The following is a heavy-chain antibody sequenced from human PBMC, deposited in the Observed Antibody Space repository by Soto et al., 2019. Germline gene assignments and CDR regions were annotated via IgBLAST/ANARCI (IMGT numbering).Heavy chain of an antibody. V-gene: IGHV5-10-1*01. CDR3: ARHPSLAATNFDY. D-gene: IGHD4-4*01. Sequence: GESLKISCKGSGYSFTSYWITWVRQMPGKGLEWMGRIDPSDSYANYNPSFQGHVTIFTDKSTNTAYLQWNSLKASDTAMCYCARHPSLAATNFDYWGQGTLVTVSS. J-gene: IGHJ4*02. CDR1: GYSFTSYW. CDR2: IDPSDSYA.